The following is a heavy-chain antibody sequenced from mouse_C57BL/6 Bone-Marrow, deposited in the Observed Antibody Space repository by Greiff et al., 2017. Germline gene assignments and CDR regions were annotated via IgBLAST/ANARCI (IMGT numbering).Heavy chain of an antibody. D-gene: IGHD2-12*01. CDR1: GFTFSSYA. V-gene: IGHV5-4*03. CDR2: ISDGGSYT. J-gene: IGHJ2*01. Sequence: EVKLVESGGGLVKPGGSLKLSCAASGFTFSSYAMSWVRQTPEKRLEWVATISDGGSYTYYPDNVKGRFTISRDNAKNNLYLQMSHLKSEDTAMYYCARDYMTYWGQGTTLTVSS. CDR3: ARDYMTY.